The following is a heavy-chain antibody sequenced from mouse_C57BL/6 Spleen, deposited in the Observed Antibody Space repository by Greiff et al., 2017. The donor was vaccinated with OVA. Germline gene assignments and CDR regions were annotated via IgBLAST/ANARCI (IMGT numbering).Heavy chain of an antibody. V-gene: IGHV1-69*01. J-gene: IGHJ2*01. CDR3: ARGDGGDY. CDR2: IDPSDSYT. D-gene: IGHD2-3*01. Sequence: VKLQQPGAELVMPGASVKLSCKASGYTFTSYWMHWVKQRPGQGLEWIGEIDPSDSYTNYNQKFKGKSTLTVDKSSSTAYMQLSSLTSEDSAVYYCARGDGGDYWGQGTTLTVSS. CDR1: GYTFTSYW.